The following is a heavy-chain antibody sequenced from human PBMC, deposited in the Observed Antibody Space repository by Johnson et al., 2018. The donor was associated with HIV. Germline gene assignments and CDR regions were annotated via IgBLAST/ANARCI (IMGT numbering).Heavy chain of an antibody. CDR3: ARPPYSGSYYDAFDI. CDR1: GFTFSSYA. D-gene: IGHD1-26*01. V-gene: IGHV3-33*08. J-gene: IGHJ3*02. CDR2: IWYDGSNK. Sequence: QVQLVESGGGVVQPGRSLRLSCAASGFTFSSYAMHWVRQAPGKGLEWVAVIWYDGSNKYYADSVKGRFTISRDNSKNTLYLQMNSLRAEDTAVYYCARPPYSGSYYDAFDIWGQGTMVTVSS.